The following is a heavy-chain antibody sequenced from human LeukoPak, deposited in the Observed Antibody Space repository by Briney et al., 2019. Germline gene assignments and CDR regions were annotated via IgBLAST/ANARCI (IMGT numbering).Heavy chain of an antibody. D-gene: IGHD6-19*01. CDR1: GFTFSSYA. J-gene: IGHJ5*02. V-gene: IGHV3-64D*06. CDR2: ISSNGGST. CDR3: VKDRIAVAGTCWFDP. Sequence: GGSLRLSCSASGFTFSSYAMHWVRQAPGKGLEYVSAISSNGGSTYYAGSVKGRFTISRDNSKNTLYLQMSSLRAEDTAVYYCVKDRIAVAGTCWFDPWGQGTLVTVSS.